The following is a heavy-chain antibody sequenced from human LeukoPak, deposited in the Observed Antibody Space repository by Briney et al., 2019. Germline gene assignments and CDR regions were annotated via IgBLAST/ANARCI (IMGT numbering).Heavy chain of an antibody. CDR2: IYHSGST. J-gene: IGHJ4*02. Sequence: SETLSLTCTVSGGSLSSYYWSWIRQPPGHGLEWVGYIYHSGSTNYNPSLKSRVTLSVETSKNQFSLKLSSVTAADTAVYYCARKSYYDSSGYYYVFDYWGQGTLVTVSS. CDR3: ARKSYYDSSGYYYVFDY. D-gene: IGHD3-22*01. V-gene: IGHV4-59*01. CDR1: GGSLSSYY.